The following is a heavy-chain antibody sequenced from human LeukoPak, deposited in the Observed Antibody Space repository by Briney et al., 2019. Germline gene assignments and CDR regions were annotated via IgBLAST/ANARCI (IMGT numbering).Heavy chain of an antibody. CDR1: GFIFSNYG. CDR2: ISASGSAT. CDR3: ARVSASMIIHSGRLGY. J-gene: IGHJ4*02. D-gene: IGHD3-16*01. Sequence: PGGSLRLSCAASGFIFSNYGMNWVRQAPGKGLEWVAAISASGSATSYADSVRGRFTISRDNSKNTLYLQMNSLRAEDTAVYYCARVSASMIIHSGRLGYWGQGTLVTVSS. V-gene: IGHV3-23*01.